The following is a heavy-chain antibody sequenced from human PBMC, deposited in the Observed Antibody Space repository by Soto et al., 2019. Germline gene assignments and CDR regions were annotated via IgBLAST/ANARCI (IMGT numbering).Heavy chain of an antibody. CDR1: GFTFSSYG. CDR2: ISYDGSNK. D-gene: IGHD5-12*01. J-gene: IGHJ5*02. CDR3: AKDGLPQNSDRSWFDP. V-gene: IGHV3-30*18. Sequence: GGSLRLSCAASGFTFSSYGMHWVRQAPGKGLEWVAVISYDGSNKYYADSVKGRFTISRDNSKNTLYLQMNSLRAEDTAVYYCAKDGLPQNSDRSWFDPWGQGTLVTVSS.